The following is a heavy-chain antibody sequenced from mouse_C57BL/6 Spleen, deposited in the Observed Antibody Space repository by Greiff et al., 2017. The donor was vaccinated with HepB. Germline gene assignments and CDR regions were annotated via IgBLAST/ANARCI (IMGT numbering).Heavy chain of an antibody. V-gene: IGHV5-17*01. CDR1: GFTFSDYG. D-gene: IGHD1-1*01. CDR2: ISSGSRTI. CDR3: AIYYGSSYWYFDV. Sequence: VQLKESGGGLVKPGGSLKLSCAASGFTFSDYGMHWVRQAPEKGLEWVAYISSGSRTIYYADTVKGRFTISRDNAKNTLFLQMTSMRSEDTAMYYCAIYYGSSYWYFDVWGTGTTVTVSS. J-gene: IGHJ1*03.